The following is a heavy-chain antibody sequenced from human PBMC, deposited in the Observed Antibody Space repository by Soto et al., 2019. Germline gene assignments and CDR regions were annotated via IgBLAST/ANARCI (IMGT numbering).Heavy chain of an antibody. Sequence: VGSLRLSCAASGFTFSSYSMNWVRQAPGKGLEWVSSISSSSSYIYYADSVKGRFTISRDNAKNSLYLQMNSLRAEDTAVYYCARGDYDFWRGYYGMDVWGQGTTVTVSS. D-gene: IGHD3-3*01. J-gene: IGHJ6*02. CDR2: ISSSSSYI. CDR3: ARGDYDFWRGYYGMDV. V-gene: IGHV3-21*01. CDR1: GFTFSSYS.